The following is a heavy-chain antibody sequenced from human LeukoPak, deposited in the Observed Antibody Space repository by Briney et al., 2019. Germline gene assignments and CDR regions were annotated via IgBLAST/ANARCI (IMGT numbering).Heavy chain of an antibody. V-gene: IGHV3-72*01. Sequence: GGSLRLSCGASGFTFSDYLMDWVRQTPGKGLEWVARIRVKASSYTTEYAASVEGRFIISRDDSKSSLYLQMNSLKSEDTAVYYCAAGARGSAPFDYWGQGTPVTLSS. D-gene: IGHD6-19*01. CDR1: GFTFSDYL. CDR3: AAGARGSAPFDY. J-gene: IGHJ4*02. CDR2: IRVKASSYTT.